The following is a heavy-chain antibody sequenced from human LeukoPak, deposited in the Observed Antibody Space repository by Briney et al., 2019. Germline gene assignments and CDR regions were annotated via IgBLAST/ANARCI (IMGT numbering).Heavy chain of an antibody. Sequence: SVKVSCKASGGIFSSYAISWVRQAPGQGLEWMGGIIPIFGTANYAQKFQGRVTITADESTSTAYMELSSLRSEDTAVYYCAASGSYGGYYFDYWGQGTLVTVSS. D-gene: IGHD1-26*01. V-gene: IGHV1-69*01. CDR1: GGIFSSYA. CDR2: IIPIFGTA. CDR3: AASGSYGGYYFDY. J-gene: IGHJ4*02.